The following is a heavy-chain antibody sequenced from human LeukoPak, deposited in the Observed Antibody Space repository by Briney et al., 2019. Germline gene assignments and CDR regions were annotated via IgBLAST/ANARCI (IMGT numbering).Heavy chain of an antibody. J-gene: IGHJ4*02. CDR2: ISGSGGST. CDR3: AKVEDSSGYRAYYFDY. D-gene: IGHD3-22*01. V-gene: IGHV3-23*01. CDR1: GFTFSSYA. Sequence: PGGSLRLSCAASGFTFSSYAMSWVRQAPGKGLEWASAISGSGGSTYYADSVKGRFTISRDNSKNTLYLQMNSLRAEDTAVYYCAKVEDSSGYRAYYFDYWGQGTLVTVSS.